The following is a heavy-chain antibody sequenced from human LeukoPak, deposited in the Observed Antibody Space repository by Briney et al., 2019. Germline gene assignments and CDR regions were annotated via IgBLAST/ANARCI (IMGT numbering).Heavy chain of an antibody. CDR1: GGSIRSYY. J-gene: IGHJ4*02. CDR3: ARESYDSSGYFDY. Sequence: SETLSLTCTVSGGSIRSYYWGWIRQPPGKGLEWIGYIYYSGSTNYNPSLKSRVTISVDTSKNQFSLKLSSVTAADTAVYYCARESYDSSGYFDYWGQGTLVTVSS. D-gene: IGHD3-22*01. CDR2: IYYSGST. V-gene: IGHV4-59*01.